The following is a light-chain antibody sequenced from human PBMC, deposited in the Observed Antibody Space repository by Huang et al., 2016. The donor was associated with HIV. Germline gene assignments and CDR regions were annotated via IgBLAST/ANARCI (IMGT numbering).Light chain of an antibody. Sequence: DIQMAQSPSSLSASVGDRVTITCRSSQNIGIYLTWYQQKPGKAPKLLIYEASTLQSGVPSRFSGSGSGTDFTLTISSLQPEDFVTYYCQQSYRTLWTFGPGTKVDIK. CDR3: QQSYRTLWT. J-gene: IGKJ3*01. CDR1: QNIGIY. CDR2: EAS. V-gene: IGKV1-39*01.